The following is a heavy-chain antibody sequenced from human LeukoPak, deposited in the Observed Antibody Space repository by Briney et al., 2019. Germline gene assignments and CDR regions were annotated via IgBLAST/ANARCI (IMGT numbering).Heavy chain of an antibody. J-gene: IGHJ4*02. CDR1: GGTFSSYA. D-gene: IGHD3-22*01. V-gene: IGHV1-69*05. Sequence: SVKVSCKASGGTFSSYAISWVRQAPGQGLEWMGGIIPIIGTANYAQKFQGRVTITTDESTSTAYMELSSLRSEDTAVYYCARVKHTYYYDSSGYLDWGQGTLVTVSS. CDR2: IIPIIGTA. CDR3: ARVKHTYYYDSSGYLD.